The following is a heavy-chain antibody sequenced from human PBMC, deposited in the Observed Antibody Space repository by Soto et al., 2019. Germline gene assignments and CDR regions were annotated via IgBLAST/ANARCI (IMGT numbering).Heavy chain of an antibody. D-gene: IGHD6-6*01. V-gene: IGHV4-59*01. CDR3: ARVGAARQPDY. CDR2: IYYSGST. J-gene: IGHJ4*02. Sequence: TSETLSLTCTVSGGSISSYYWSWIRQPPGKGLEWIGYIYYSGSTNYNPSLKSRVTISVDTSKNQFSLKLSSVTAADTAVYYCARVGAARQPDYWGQGTLVTVSS. CDR1: GGSISSYY.